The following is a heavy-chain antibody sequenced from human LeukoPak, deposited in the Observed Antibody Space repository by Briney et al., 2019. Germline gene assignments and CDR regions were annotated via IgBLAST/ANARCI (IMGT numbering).Heavy chain of an antibody. CDR3: ARVQSFPHYYGSGSPDAFDI. J-gene: IGHJ3*02. Sequence: GGSLRLSCAASGSTFDDYAMHWVRQAPGKGLEWVSGISWNGGSTGYADSVKGRFTISRDNAKNSLYLQMNSLRAGDTALYYCARVQSFPHYYGSGSPDAFDIWGQGTMVTVSS. CDR1: GSTFDDYA. V-gene: IGHV3-20*04. D-gene: IGHD3-10*01. CDR2: ISWNGGST.